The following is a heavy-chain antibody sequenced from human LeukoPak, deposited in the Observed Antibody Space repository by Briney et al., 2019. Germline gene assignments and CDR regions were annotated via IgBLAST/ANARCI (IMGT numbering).Heavy chain of an antibody. CDR3: ARGHLLLWFGELLYSNYYYMDV. J-gene: IGHJ6*03. CDR2: INPNSGGT. CDR1: GYTFTGYY. D-gene: IGHD3-10*01. Sequence: EASVKVSCKASGYTFTGYYMHWVRQAPGQGLEWMGWINPNSGGTNHAQKFQGRVTMTRDTSISTAYMELSRLRSDDTAVYYCARGHLLLWFGELLYSNYYYMDVWGKGTTVTISS. V-gene: IGHV1-2*02.